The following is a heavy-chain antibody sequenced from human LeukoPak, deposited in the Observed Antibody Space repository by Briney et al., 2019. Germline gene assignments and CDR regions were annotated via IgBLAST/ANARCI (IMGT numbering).Heavy chain of an antibody. D-gene: IGHD2-15*01. CDR3: ARSRGGGFTLYYYYGMDV. V-gene: IGHV4-31*03. CDR2: IYYSGST. J-gene: IGHJ6*02. Sequence: NTSQTLSLTCTVSGGSISSGGYYWSWIRQHPGKGLERIGYIYYSGSTYYNPSLKSRVTISVDTSKSQFSLKLSSVTAADTAVYYCARSRGGGFTLYYYYGMDVWGQGTTVTVSS. CDR1: GGSISSGGYY.